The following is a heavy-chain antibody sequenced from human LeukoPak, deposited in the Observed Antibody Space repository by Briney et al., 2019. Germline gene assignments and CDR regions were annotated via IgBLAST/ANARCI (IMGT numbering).Heavy chain of an antibody. J-gene: IGHJ5*02. D-gene: IGHD2-15*01. CDR1: GFTFSNYA. CDR2: ISGSGGST. V-gene: IGHV3-23*01. Sequence: PGGSLRLSCAASGFTFSNYAMSWVRQAPGKGLEWVSGISGSGGSTYYADSVRGRFTISRDNSKNTLFLQMNSLRADDTAVYCCAKGPSSAATGYLNWFDPWGQGTLVTVSS. CDR3: AKGPSSAATGYLNWFDP.